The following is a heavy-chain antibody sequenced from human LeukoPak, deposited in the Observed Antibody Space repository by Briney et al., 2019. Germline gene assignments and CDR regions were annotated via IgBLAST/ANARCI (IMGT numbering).Heavy chain of an antibody. D-gene: IGHD3-22*01. Sequence: SVKVSCKASGGTFSSYAISWVRQAPGQGLEWMGGIIPIFGTANYAQKFQGRVTITADKSTSTAYMELSSLRSEDTAVYYCARWLSGTHTLYDSSGYYQAFDIWGQGTMVTVSS. CDR3: ARWLSGTHTLYDSSGYYQAFDI. J-gene: IGHJ3*02. V-gene: IGHV1-69*06. CDR1: GGTFSSYA. CDR2: IIPIFGTA.